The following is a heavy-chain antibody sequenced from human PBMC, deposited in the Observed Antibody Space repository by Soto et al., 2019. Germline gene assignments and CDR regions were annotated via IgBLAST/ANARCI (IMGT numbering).Heavy chain of an antibody. CDR3: AKDPYSGSYGAAFDI. Sequence: QVQLVESGGGVVQPGRSLRLSCAASGFTFSSYGMHWVRQAPGKGLEWVAVISYDGSNKYYADSVKGRFTISRDNSKNTLYLQMNSLRAEDTAVYYCAKDPYSGSYGAAFDIWGQGTMVTVSS. V-gene: IGHV3-30*18. J-gene: IGHJ3*02. CDR1: GFTFSSYG. CDR2: ISYDGSNK. D-gene: IGHD1-26*01.